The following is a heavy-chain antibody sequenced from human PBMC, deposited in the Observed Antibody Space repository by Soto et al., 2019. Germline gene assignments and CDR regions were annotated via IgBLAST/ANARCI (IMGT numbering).Heavy chain of an antibody. J-gene: IGHJ6*03. D-gene: IGHD3-3*01. Sequence: SETLSLTCAVSSGSISSSNWWSWVRQPPGKGLEWIGEIYHSGSTNYNPSLKSRVTISVDKSKNQFSLKLSSVTAADTAVYYCARGLRFLEWFPQDYYYYMDVWGKGTTVTVSS. CDR2: IYHSGST. V-gene: IGHV4-4*02. CDR3: ARGLRFLEWFPQDYYYYMDV. CDR1: SGSISSSNW.